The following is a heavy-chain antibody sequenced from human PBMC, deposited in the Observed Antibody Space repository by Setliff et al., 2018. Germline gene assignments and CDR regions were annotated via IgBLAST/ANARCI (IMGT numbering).Heavy chain of an antibody. J-gene: IGHJ4*02. CDR1: GFTFSDYY. CDR2: ISSSGSTI. Sequence: GSLRLSCAASGFTFSDYYMSWIRQAPGKGLEWVSYISSSGSTIYYADSVKGRFTISRNNAKNSLYLQMNSLRAEDTAVYYCARVHYETSTYSPTLFDHWGQGALVTVSS. CDR3: ARVHYETSTYSPTLFDH. V-gene: IGHV3-11*01. D-gene: IGHD3-22*01.